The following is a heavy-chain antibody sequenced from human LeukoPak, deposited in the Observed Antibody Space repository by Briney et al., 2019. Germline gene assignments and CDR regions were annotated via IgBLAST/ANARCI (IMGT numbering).Heavy chain of an antibody. D-gene: IGHD2-2*01. CDR1: GYTFTGYY. J-gene: IGHJ3*02. V-gene: IGHV1-2*02. CDR2: INPNSGGT. CDR3: ARDPVRDCSSTSCYPEENDAFDI. Sequence: ASVKVSCKASGYTFTGYYMHWVRQAPGQGLEWMGWINPNSGGTNYAQKFQGRVTMTRGTSISTAYMELSRLRSDDTAVYYCARDPVRDCSSTSCYPEENDAFDIWGQGTMVTVSS.